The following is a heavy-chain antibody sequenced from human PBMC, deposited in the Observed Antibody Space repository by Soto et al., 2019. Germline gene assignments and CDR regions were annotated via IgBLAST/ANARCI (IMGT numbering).Heavy chain of an antibody. CDR2: INHSGST. V-gene: IGHV4-34*01. CDR1: GGSFSGYY. CDR3: ARGTYYYDSSGYNPRSEVHWALVDY. J-gene: IGHJ4*02. D-gene: IGHD3-22*01. Sequence: SETLSLTCAVYGGSFSGYYWSWIRQPPGKGLEWIGEINHSGSTNYNPSLKSRVTISVDTSKNQFSLKLSSVTAADTAVYYCARGTYYYDSSGYNPRSEVHWALVDYWGQGTLVTVSS.